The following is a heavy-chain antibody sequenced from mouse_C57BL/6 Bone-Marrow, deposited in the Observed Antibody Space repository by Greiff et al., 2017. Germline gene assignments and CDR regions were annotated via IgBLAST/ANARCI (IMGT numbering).Heavy chain of an antibody. CDR3: ARLRCAMDY. CDR1: GYTFTDYN. D-gene: IGHD2-10*01. V-gene: IGHV1-18*01. CDR2: INPNNGGP. Sequence: VHVKQSGPELVKPGASVKIPCKASGYTFTDYNMDWVKQSHGKSLEWIGYINPNNGGPIYNQKFKCKATLTVDKSSSTAYMELRSLTSEDTAVYYCARLRCAMDYWGQGTSVTVSS. J-gene: IGHJ4*01.